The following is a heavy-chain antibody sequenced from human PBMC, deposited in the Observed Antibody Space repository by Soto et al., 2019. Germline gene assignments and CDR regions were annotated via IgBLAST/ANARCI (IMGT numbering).Heavy chain of an antibody. V-gene: IGHV1-18*01. CDR2: VRGDNGHT. J-gene: IGHJ5*02. CDR1: GYTFTTLG. D-gene: IGHD2-15*01. CDR3: ASDLEYCRSGTCYRQWFDP. Sequence: QVQLVQSGAEVQKPGASVKVSCKASGYTFTTLGISWVRQVPGQGLEWMGWVRGDNGHTNYAQSLQDRVIMTTDTXTNQAYMELRSLRSDDTAVYYGASDLEYCRSGTCYRQWFDPWGQGTLVIVSS.